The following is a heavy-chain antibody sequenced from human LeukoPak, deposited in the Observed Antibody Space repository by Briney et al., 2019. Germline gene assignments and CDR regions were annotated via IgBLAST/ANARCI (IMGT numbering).Heavy chain of an antibody. Sequence: GGSLRLSCAASGFTFSSYEMNWVRQAPGKGLEWVSSISSSSSYIYYADSVKGRFTISRDNAKNSLYLQMNSLRAEDTAVYYCARVDYYGSGSYYKGVNFDYWGQGTLVTVSS. CDR3: ARVDYYGSGSYYKGVNFDY. CDR1: GFTFSSYE. CDR2: ISSSSSYI. V-gene: IGHV3-21*01. D-gene: IGHD3-10*01. J-gene: IGHJ4*02.